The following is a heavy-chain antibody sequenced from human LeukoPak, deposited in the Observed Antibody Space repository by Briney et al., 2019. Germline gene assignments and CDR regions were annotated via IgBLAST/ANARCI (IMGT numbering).Heavy chain of an antibody. CDR1: GYTFTSYG. CDR2: ISAYNGNT. Sequence: ASVKVSCKASGYTFTSYGISWVRQAPGQGLEWMGWISAYNGNTNYAQKLQGRVTMTTDTPTSTAYMELRSLRSDDTAVYYCARGTIVATIQAYYYYMDVWGKGTTVTISS. V-gene: IGHV1-18*01. D-gene: IGHD5-12*01. J-gene: IGHJ6*03. CDR3: ARGTIVATIQAYYYYMDV.